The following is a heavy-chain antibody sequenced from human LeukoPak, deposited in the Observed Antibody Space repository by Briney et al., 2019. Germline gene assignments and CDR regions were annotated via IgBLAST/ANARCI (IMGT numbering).Heavy chain of an antibody. CDR1: GYSISSGYY. CDR3: ARAARYSGYDGLLKRYYFDY. CDR2: IYHSGST. Sequence: PSETLSLTCAVSGYSISSGYYWGWIRQPPGKGLEWIGSIYHSGSTYYNPSLKSRVTMSVDTSKNQFSLKLSSVTAAGTAVYYCARAARYSGYDGLLKRYYFDYWGQGTLVTVSS. V-gene: IGHV4-38-2*01. J-gene: IGHJ4*02. D-gene: IGHD5-12*01.